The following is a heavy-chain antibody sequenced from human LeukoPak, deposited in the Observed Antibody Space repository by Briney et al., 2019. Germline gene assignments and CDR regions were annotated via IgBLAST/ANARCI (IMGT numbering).Heavy chain of an antibody. J-gene: IGHJ5*02. CDR1: GYTFTGYY. CDR2: INPNSGGT. V-gene: IGHV1-2*02. Sequence: ASAKVSCKASGYTFTGYYMHWVRQAPGQGLEWMGWINPNSGGTNYAQKFQHRVTMTRDSSLSTAYMELSRLRSDDTAVYYCARGRIFGYSSSWYVAWFDPWGQGTLVTVSS. D-gene: IGHD6-13*01. CDR3: ARGRIFGYSSSWYVAWFDP.